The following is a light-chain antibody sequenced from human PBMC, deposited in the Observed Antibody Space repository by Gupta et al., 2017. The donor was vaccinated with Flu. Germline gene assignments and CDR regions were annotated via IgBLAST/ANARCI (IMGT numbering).Light chain of an antibody. J-gene: IGKJ2*02. Sequence: PGRLSLSPGERATLSCRARQSVSSGSLDWEQHGPVQSPRLIIDGAASTDMGGRVRFSGCGAENDFTLTSIRPEDEAFEAYYAQHDGSSCTFGQGTKMDIK. CDR2: GAA. CDR3: QHDGSSCT. CDR1: QSVSSGS. V-gene: IGKV3-20*01.